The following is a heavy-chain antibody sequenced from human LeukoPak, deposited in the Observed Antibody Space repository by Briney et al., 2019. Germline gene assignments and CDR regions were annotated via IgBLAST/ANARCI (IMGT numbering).Heavy chain of an antibody. CDR2: IAHDGTT. Sequence: SEPLSLTCGVSGGSIDITNYWRWVRQAPGKGLEWIGEIAHDGTTNYNPSLRSRVAMSFDRANNQFSLSLTSVTAADTAVYYCTREDRPYCPFAYWGQGVLVTVSS. CDR3: TREDRPYCPFAY. CDR1: GGSIDITNY. V-gene: IGHV4-4*02. J-gene: IGHJ4*02. D-gene: IGHD1-26*01.